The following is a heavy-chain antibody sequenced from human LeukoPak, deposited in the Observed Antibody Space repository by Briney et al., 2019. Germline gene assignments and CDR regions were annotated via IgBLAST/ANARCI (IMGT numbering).Heavy chain of an antibody. V-gene: IGHV4-39*07. Sequence: SETLSLTCTISGGSISSSRYYWGWIRQPPGKGLEWIGRIHYSGSTYYNPSLKSRVTVSVDTSENQFSLKLSSVAAADTAVYFCVRTRLSDHIVPAAERADDACDMWGQGTMVTVSS. CDR1: GGSISSSRYY. CDR2: IHYSGST. J-gene: IGHJ3*02. D-gene: IGHD2-2*01. CDR3: VRTRLSDHIVPAAERADDACDM.